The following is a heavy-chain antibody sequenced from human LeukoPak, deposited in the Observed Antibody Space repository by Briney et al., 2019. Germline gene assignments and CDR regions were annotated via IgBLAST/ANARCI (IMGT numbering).Heavy chain of an antibody. CDR3: ARAEKAVTGTLDS. D-gene: IGHD6-19*01. Sequence: SETLSLTCTVSGDSISNYYWSWIRQSPGKELEWIGYMYNRGSTIYNPSLKSRVTISTDTSKNQFSQRLTSVTAADTAVYYCARAEKAVTGTLDSWGQGTLITVSS. J-gene: IGHJ4*02. V-gene: IGHV4-59*01. CDR1: GDSISNYY. CDR2: MYNRGST.